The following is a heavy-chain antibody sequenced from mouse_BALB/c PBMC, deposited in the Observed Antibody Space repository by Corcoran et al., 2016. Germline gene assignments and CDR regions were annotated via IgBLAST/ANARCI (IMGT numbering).Heavy chain of an antibody. D-gene: IGHD2-3*01. CDR1: GYSITSGYY. Sequence: DVQLQESGPGLVKPSQSLSLTCSVTGYSITSGYYWNWIRQFPGNKLEWMGYISYDGSNNYNPSLQNRISITRDTSKNQFFLKLNSVTTEDTATYYWAAIYDGYAMDYWCQGTSVTVSS. CDR2: ISYDGSN. CDR3: AAIYDGYAMDY. J-gene: IGHJ4*01. V-gene: IGHV3-6*02.